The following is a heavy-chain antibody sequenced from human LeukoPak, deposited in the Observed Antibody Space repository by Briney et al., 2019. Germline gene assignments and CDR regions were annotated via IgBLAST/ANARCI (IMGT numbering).Heavy chain of an antibody. CDR1: GFTFSSYG. CDR3: AKTSVHCSGGSCYSSD. CDR2: IRYDGSNK. Sequence: GESLKISCAAFGFTFSSYGMHWVRQAPGKGLEWVAFIRYDGSNKYYADSVKGRFTISRDNSKNTLYLQMNSLRAEDTAVYYCAKTSVHCSGGSCYSSDWGQGTLVTVSS. D-gene: IGHD2-15*01. J-gene: IGHJ4*02. V-gene: IGHV3-30*02.